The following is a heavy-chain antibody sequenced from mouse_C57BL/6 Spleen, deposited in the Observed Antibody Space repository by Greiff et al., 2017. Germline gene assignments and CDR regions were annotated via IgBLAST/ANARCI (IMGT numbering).Heavy chain of an antibody. CDR1: GYTFTSYT. CDR3: TSTPGGVCEGDD. V-gene: IGHV1-4*01. J-gene: IGHJ2*01. Sequence: VQLQQSGAELARPGASVKLSCKASGYTFTSYTMHWVKQRPGQGLEWIGYINPSSGYTKYNQKFKDKATLTADKSSSTAYMQLSSLTSEDSAVCCCTSTPGGVCEGDDWGQGTTLTVSS. CDR2: INPSSGYT. D-gene: IGHD6-1*01.